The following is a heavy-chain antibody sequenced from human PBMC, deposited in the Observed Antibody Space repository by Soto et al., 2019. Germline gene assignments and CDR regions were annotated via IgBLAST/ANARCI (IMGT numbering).Heavy chain of an antibody. CDR1: GFSLSTTRVG. CDR2: IYWDDDK. Sequence: QITLKDSGPTLVKPTQTLTLTCSFSGFSLSTTRVGVGWIRQPPGEALEWLALIYWDDDKRYSPSLKTRLTITKDSPKNRVVLTMSDMDPVDTDTYYCAHIVVDGLGYYFDYWGQGTLVTVSS. D-gene: IGHD6-19*01. V-gene: IGHV2-5*02. CDR3: AHIVVDGLGYYFDY. J-gene: IGHJ4*02.